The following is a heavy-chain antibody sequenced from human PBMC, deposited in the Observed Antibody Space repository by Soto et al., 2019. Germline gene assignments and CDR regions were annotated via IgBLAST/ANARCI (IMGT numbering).Heavy chain of an antibody. J-gene: IGHJ6*03. CDR1: GFTFSDSA. CDR2: IRSKPNTDAT. D-gene: IGHD6-19*01. V-gene: IGHV3-73*01. Sequence: GGSLRLSCAASGFTFSDSAMHWVRQASGKGLEWVGRIRSKPNTDATAYAASVKGRFTISRDDSKNQFSLHLNSVTPEDTAVYYCAGTSSLQWYYMDVWDKGSTVTVSS. CDR3: AGTSSLQWYYMDV.